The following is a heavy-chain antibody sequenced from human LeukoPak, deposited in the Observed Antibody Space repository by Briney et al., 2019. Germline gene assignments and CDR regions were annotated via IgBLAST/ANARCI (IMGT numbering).Heavy chain of an antibody. CDR1: GGSFSGYY. CDR3: ARGPLLGTYHYGSGSYRSYYYGMDV. D-gene: IGHD3-10*01. Sequence: SETLSLTCAVYGGSFSGYYWSWIRQPPGKGLEWIGEINHSGSTNYNPSLKSRVTISVDTSKNQFSLKLSSVTAADTAVYYCARGPLLGTYHYGSGSYRSYYYGMDVWGQGTTVTVSS. J-gene: IGHJ6*02. CDR2: INHSGST. V-gene: IGHV4-34*01.